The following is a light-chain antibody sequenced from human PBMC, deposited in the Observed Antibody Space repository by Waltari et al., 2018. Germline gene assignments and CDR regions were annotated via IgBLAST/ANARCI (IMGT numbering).Light chain of an antibody. CDR1: QTIHRY. CDR3: QQTFTNPLT. Sequence: DIQVTQSPSSLSASAGDRITLACRASQTIHRYLNWYQQKSGKPPKLLIYAASTLQSGVPSRFSGSGSGADFTLTISNLQPEDFATYYCQQTFTNPLTFGGGTKVEIK. J-gene: IGKJ4*01. CDR2: AAS. V-gene: IGKV1-39*01.